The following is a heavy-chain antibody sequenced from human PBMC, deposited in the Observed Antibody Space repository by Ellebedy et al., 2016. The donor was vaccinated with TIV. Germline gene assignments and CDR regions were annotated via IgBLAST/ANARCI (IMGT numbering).Heavy chain of an antibody. CDR1: GASIKSNSFY. CDR2: VYYSRDT. D-gene: IGHD3-22*01. V-gene: IGHV4-39*01. CDR3: ARHVWYYFDNSGYYPDY. Sequence: MPSETLSLTCTVSGASIKSNSFYCGWIRQPPGKGLEWIGIVYYSRDTHYNPSPTNRATMSVDTSKHQFSLNLSSVTAADTAVYFCARHVWYYFDNSGYYPDYWGQGTLVTVSS. J-gene: IGHJ4*02.